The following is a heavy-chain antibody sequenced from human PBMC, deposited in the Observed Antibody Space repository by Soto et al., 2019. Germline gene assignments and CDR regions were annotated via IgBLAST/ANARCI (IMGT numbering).Heavy chain of an antibody. J-gene: IGHJ6*02. D-gene: IGHD6-13*01. CDR2: IGTAGDT. CDR1: GSTFSSYD. V-gene: IGHV3-13*04. Sequence: PGGSLRLSCAASGSTFSSYDMHWVRQATGKGLEWVSAIGTAGDTYYPGSVKGRFTISRENAKNSLYLQMNSLRAGDTAVYYCARQYSSSWTYYYYGMDVWGQGTTVTVSS. CDR3: ARQYSSSWTYYYYGMDV.